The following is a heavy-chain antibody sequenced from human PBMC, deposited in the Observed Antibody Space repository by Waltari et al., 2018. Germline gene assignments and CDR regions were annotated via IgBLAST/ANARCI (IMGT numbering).Heavy chain of an antibody. V-gene: IGHV4-38-2*01. CDR2: IYHSGST. D-gene: IGHD6-6*01. CDR1: GYSISSGYY. Sequence: QVQLQESGPGLVKPSETLSLTCPVSGYSISSGYYWGWIRQPPGKGLEWIGSIYHSGSTYYNPSLKSRVTISVDTSKNQFSLKLSSVTAADTAVYYCASGFEYSSSRPDYWGQGTLVTVSS. J-gene: IGHJ4*02. CDR3: ASGFEYSSSRPDY.